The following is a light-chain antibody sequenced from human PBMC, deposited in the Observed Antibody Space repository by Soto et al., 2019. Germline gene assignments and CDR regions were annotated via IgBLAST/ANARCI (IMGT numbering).Light chain of an antibody. Sequence: QSALTQPRSVSGSPGQSVTISCTGTSSDVGGYNYVSWYQQHPGKAPKLVLYDVSNRPSGVPDRFSGSKSGNTASLSISGLQAEDEAEYYCCSYAGTYSFYVFGTGTRSPS. CDR2: DVS. CDR3: CSYAGTYSFYV. CDR1: SSDVGGYNY. J-gene: IGLJ1*01. V-gene: IGLV2-11*01.